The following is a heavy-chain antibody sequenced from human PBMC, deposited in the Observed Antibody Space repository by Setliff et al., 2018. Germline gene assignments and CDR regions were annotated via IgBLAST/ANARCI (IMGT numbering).Heavy chain of an antibody. Sequence: QAGGSLRLSCAASGFTFSSYGVHWVRQAPGKGLEWVSFIRYDGNNKYYVDSVKGQFTISRDNSKNTLYLQMNSLTTEDTAVYYCAKDPHSTGWYFVPYLDYWGQGTLVTVSS. D-gene: IGHD6-19*01. V-gene: IGHV3-30*02. CDR2: IRYDGNNK. CDR3: AKDPHSTGWYFVPYLDY. CDR1: GFTFSSYG. J-gene: IGHJ4*02.